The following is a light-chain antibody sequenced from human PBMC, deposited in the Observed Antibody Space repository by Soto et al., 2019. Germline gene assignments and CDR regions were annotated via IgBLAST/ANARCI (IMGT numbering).Light chain of an antibody. V-gene: IGLV2-14*01. CDR1: TSDVGAYNH. J-gene: IGLJ3*02. CDR2: DVS. CDR3: SSYTTSNTVL. Sequence: QSALTQPASVSGAPGQSITISCTGSTSDVGAYNHVSWYQHHPGKAPKYMIYDVSNRPSGVSNRFSGSKSGNTASLTISGLQAEDEADYYCSSYTTSNTVLFGGGTKLTVL.